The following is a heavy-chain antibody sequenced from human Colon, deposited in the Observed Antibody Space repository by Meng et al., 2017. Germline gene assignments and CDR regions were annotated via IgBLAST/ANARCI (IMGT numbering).Heavy chain of an antibody. CDR1: GCSGIVAGYE. V-gene: IGHV4-61*08. D-gene: IGHD1-26*01. CDR2: AST. CDR3: ARDHMGSLDY. J-gene: IGHJ4*02. Sequence: QELQHASGLELVHPYPPLSLICSGSGCSGIVAGYEWSWIRQPRGKGMEWIGYASTNYKPSLKSRVTISVDKSKNQFSLRLTSVTAADTAVYYCARDHMGSLDYWGQGILVTVSS.